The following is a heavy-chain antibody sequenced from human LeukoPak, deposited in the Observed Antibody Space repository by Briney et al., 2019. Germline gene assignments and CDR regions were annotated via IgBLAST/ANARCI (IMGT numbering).Heavy chain of an antibody. CDR3: ARGLRFDY. Sequence: GGSLRLSCAASGFTFSIYEMNWVRQAPGKGLEWLSYIGTSDDTVYYADSVKGRFTISRDNSKNSVFLQMKSLRGEDTARYYCARGLRFDYWGQGALVTVSS. CDR2: IGTSDDTV. V-gene: IGHV3-48*03. CDR1: GFTFSIYE. J-gene: IGHJ4*02.